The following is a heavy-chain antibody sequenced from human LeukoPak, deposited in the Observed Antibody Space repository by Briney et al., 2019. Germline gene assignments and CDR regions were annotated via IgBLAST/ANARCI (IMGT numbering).Heavy chain of an antibody. CDR3: ANSRGYGSGNL. CDR1: GFTFSSYA. CDR2: VSGSGDRT. D-gene: IGHD3-10*01. V-gene: IGHV3-23*01. J-gene: IGHJ4*02. Sequence: GGSLRLSCAASGFTFSSYAMSWVRQAPGKGLEWVSAVSGSGDRTYYAGSVKGRFTISRDNSKNIVYLRMNSLRAEDTAVYFCANSRGYGSGNLWGQGTLVTVSS.